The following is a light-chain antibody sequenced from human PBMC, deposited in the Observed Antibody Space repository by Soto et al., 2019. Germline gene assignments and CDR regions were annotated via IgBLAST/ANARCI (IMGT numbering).Light chain of an antibody. CDR3: QRRGSWPLT. V-gene: IGKV3-11*01. CDR2: DAS. J-gene: IGKJ4*01. Sequence: EIVLTQSPATLSLSPGERATLSCRASQSVSRYLAWYQQKPGQAPRLLIYDASNRATGIPARFSGSGSGTDFTLTISSLEPEDFAVYYCQRRGSWPLTLGGGTKVDIK. CDR1: QSVSRY.